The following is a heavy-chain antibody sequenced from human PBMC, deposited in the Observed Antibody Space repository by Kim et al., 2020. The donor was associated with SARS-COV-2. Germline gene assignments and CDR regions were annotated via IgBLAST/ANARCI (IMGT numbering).Heavy chain of an antibody. CDR2: ISSSGSYV. CDR3: ARVPFGDLSSYYFYL. J-gene: IGHJ4*01. Sequence: GGPLRLSCAASGFTFSDYYMTWIRQAPGKGLEWGSYISSSGSYVNYADSVKGRFTISRDNAKNSLYLQMSSLRAEDTALYYGARVPFGDLSSYYFYLWG. CDR1: GFTFSDYY. V-gene: IGHV3-11*01. D-gene: IGHD3-10*01.